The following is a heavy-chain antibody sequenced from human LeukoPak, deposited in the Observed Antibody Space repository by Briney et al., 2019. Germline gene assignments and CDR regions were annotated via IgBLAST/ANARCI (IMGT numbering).Heavy chain of an antibody. D-gene: IGHD3-22*01. CDR1: GYTFTSYA. Sequence: ASVKVSCKASGYTFTSYAMNWVRQAPGQGLEWMGWTNTNTGNPTYAQGFTGRFVFSLDTSVSTAYLQISSLKAEDTAVYYCARDGVYYYDSSGYYPYFGYWGRGTLVTVSS. CDR3: ARDGVYYYDSSGYYPYFGY. V-gene: IGHV7-4-1*02. CDR2: TNTNTGNP. J-gene: IGHJ4*02.